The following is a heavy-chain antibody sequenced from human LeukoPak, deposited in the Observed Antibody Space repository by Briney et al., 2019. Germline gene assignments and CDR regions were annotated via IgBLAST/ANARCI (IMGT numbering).Heavy chain of an antibody. CDR1: GFTFSSFW. CDR3: ARGNPYSKGMDV. Sequence: GGSLRLSCAASGFTFSSFWMSWVRQAPGKGLEWVANINQDGSGKYFVDSVKGRFTISRDNAKNSLYLQMNSLRAEDTAVYYCARGNPYSKGMDVWGQGTTVTVSS. CDR2: INQDGSGK. D-gene: IGHD6-13*01. V-gene: IGHV3-7*01. J-gene: IGHJ6*02.